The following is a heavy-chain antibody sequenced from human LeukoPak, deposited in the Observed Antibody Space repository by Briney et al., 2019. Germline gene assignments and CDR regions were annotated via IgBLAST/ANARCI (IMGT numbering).Heavy chain of an antibody. CDR3: AKDREPDGRWNFYF. D-gene: IGHD1-14*01. CDR2: ILGNGEGT. J-gene: IGHJ4*02. CDR1: GFTLGTDT. V-gene: IGHV3-23*01. Sequence: GGSLRLSCAATGFTLGTDTMSWVRQTAGEGLEWVSGILGNGEGTYYADSVTGRFPIPRVHSKNTLSLELNPLMAEDPAVLSCAKDREPDGRWNFYFWGQGTLVTVSS.